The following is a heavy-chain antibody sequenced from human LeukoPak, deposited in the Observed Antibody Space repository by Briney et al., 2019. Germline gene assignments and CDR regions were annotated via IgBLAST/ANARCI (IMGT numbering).Heavy chain of an antibody. CDR2: IYYSGST. CDR1: GGSISSGDYY. Sequence: SETLSLTCTVSGGSISSGDYYWSWLRQPPGKGLEWIGNIYYSGSTYYNPSLKSRVTISVDTSKNQFSLKLSSVTAADTAVYYCASTNIAARNGFDYWGQGTLVTVSS. D-gene: IGHD6-6*01. CDR3: ASTNIAARNGFDY. J-gene: IGHJ4*02. V-gene: IGHV4-30-4*01.